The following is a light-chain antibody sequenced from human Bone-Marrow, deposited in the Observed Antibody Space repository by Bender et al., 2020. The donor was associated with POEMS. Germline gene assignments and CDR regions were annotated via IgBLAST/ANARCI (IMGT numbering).Light chain of an antibody. V-gene: IGLV2-23*02. CDR3: GSHAGGFPV. CDR2: DVS. Sequence: QSALTHPASVSGSPGQSITISCTTASSDVGSYNLVSWYQQHPGKVPKLMICDVSNRPSGVSDRFSGSKSGNTASLTISGLQAEDEADYYCGSHAGGFPVFGGGTTLTVL. J-gene: IGLJ3*02. CDR1: SSDVGSYNL.